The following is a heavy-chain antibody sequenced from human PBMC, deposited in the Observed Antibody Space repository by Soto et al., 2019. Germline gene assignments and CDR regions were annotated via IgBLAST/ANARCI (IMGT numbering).Heavy chain of an antibody. CDR2: IYHSGST. CDR3: ATHSSSWYGWFDP. D-gene: IGHD6-13*01. J-gene: IGHJ5*02. V-gene: IGHV4-4*02. CDR1: GGSISSSNW. Sequence: SETLSLTCAVSGGSISSSNWWSWVRQPPGKGLEWIGEIYHSGSTNYNPSLKSRVTISVDKSKNQFSLKLSSVTAADTAVYYCATHSSSWYGWFDPWGQGTLVTVSS.